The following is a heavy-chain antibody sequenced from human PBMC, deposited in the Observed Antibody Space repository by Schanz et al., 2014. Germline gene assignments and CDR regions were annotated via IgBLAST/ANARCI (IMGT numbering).Heavy chain of an antibody. V-gene: IGHV3-33*06. CDR1: GFTFSRFG. CDR2: VWSDGNTK. J-gene: IGHJ3*02. CDR3: AKGVGGGLLLGSTFDN. Sequence: QVDLVESGGGVVQPGRSLTLSCATSGFTFSRFGMHWVRQAPGKGPEWVALVWSDGNTKYYVDSVKGRFTISRDNSMNTLYLQMNSLRAEDTAVYYCAKGVGGGLLLGSTFDNWGQGTMVTVTS. D-gene: IGHD3-16*01.